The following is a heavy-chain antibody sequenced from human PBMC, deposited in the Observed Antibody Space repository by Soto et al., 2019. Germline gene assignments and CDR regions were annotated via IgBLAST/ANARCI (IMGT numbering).Heavy chain of an antibody. CDR2: IIPIFGTA. V-gene: IGHV1-69*01. CDR1: GGTFSSYA. CDR3: ASGYPSASSPHTHYYSYYGMDV. J-gene: IGHJ6*02. D-gene: IGHD6-6*01. Sequence: QVQLVQSGAEVKKPGSSVKVSCKASGGTFSSYAISWVRQAPGQGLEWMGGIIPIFGTANYAQKFQGRVTITADESTSTAYMELSSLRYEDTAVYSCASGYPSASSPHTHYYSYYGMDVWGHGNTVTVSS.